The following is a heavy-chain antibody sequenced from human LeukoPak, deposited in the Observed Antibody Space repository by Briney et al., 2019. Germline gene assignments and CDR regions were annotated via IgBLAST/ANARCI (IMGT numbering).Heavy chain of an antibody. V-gene: IGHV4-39*07. CDR1: GGSISSSSYY. CDR2: IYYSGST. D-gene: IGHD6-19*01. Sequence: PSETLSLTCTVPGGSISSSSYYWGWIRQPPGKGLEWIGSIYYSGSTYYNPSLKSRVTISVDTSKNQFSLKLSSVTAADTAVYYCARDLSSGWIQRFEDYMDVWGKGTTVTISS. J-gene: IGHJ6*03. CDR3: ARDLSSGWIQRFEDYMDV.